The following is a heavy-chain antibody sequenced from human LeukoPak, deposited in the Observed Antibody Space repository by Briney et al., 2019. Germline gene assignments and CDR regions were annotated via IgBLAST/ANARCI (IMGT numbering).Heavy chain of an antibody. CDR2: INPNSGGT. J-gene: IGHJ5*02. CDR1: GYTFTGYY. V-gene: IGHV1-2*02. Sequence: ASVKVSCKASGYTFTGYYMHWVRQAPGQGPEWMGWINPNSGGTNYAQKFQGRVTMTRDTSISTAYMELSRPRSDDTAVYYCARESDIVVVPAAIEVPRALDPWGQGTLVTVSS. D-gene: IGHD2-2*01. CDR3: ARESDIVVVPAAIEVPRALDP.